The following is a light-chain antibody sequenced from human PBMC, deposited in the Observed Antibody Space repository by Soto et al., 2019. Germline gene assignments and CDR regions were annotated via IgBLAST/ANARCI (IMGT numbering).Light chain of an antibody. CDR3: QAWDSSTRGV. J-gene: IGLJ1*01. CDR2: QDS. CDR1: KLGDKY. Sequence: ELTQPPSVSVSPGQTASITCSGDKLGDKYACWYQQKPGQSPVLVIYQDSKRPSGIPERFSGSNSGNTATLTISGTQAMDEADHYCQAWDSSTRGVFGTGIKLTVL. V-gene: IGLV3-1*01.